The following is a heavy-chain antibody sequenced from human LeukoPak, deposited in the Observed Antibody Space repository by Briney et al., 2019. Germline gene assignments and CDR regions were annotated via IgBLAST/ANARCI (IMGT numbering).Heavy chain of an antibody. V-gene: IGHV1-69*13. D-gene: IGHD6-13*01. Sequence: SVKVSCKASGGTFSSYAISWVRQAPGQGLEWMGGIIPIFGTANYAQKFQGRVTITADESTSTAYMELSSLRSEDTAVYYCASAGAAGGYYYYMDVWGKGTTVTVSS. CDR1: GGTFSSYA. CDR3: ASAGAAGGYYYYMDV. CDR2: IIPIFGTA. J-gene: IGHJ6*03.